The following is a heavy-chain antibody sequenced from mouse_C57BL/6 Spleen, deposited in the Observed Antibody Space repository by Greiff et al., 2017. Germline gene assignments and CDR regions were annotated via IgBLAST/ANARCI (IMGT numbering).Heavy chain of an antibody. CDR1: GYTFTDYN. Sequence: VQLQQSGPELVKPGASVKMSCKASGYTFTDYNMHWVKQSPGKSLEWIGYINPNNGGTSYNQKFKGKATLTVNKSSSTAYMELRSLTSEDSAVYYCTRGNLDSFDYWGQGTTLTVSS. V-gene: IGHV1-22*01. D-gene: IGHD2-1*01. J-gene: IGHJ2*01. CDR3: TRGNLDSFDY. CDR2: INPNNGGT.